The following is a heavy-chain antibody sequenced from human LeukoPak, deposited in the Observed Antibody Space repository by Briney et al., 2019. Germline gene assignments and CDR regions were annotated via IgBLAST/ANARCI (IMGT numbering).Heavy chain of an antibody. J-gene: IGHJ4*02. D-gene: IGHD6-19*01. CDR2: IYTSGST. CDR1: GGSISSYY. Sequence: SETLSLTCTVSGGSISSYYWSWIRQPAGKGLEWIGRIYTSGSTNYNPSLKSRVTMSVDTSKNQFSLKLSSVTAADTAVYYCASDRGAVAGYTTGGFDYWGQGTLVTVSS. CDR3: ASDRGAVAGYTTGGFDY. V-gene: IGHV4-4*07.